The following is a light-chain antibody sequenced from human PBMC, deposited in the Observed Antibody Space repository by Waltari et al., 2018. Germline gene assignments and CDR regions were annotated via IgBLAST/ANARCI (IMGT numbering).Light chain of an antibody. CDR1: STDNV. CDR3: GTWDNSVSVSV. CDR2: ENN. J-gene: IGLJ3*02. V-gene: IGLV1-51*02. Sequence: QSVLTQPPSVSAAPGQNVPISCSAASTDNVGAWDQQVPGTAPNLLNYENNKRPPGIPDRFTGAKSGTSATLVITGRQTGDEADYYCGTWDNSVSVSVFGGGTKLTVL.